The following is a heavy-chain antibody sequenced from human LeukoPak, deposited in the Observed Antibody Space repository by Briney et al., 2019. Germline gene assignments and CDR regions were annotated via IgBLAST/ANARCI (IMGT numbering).Heavy chain of an antibody. CDR1: GYTFTGYY. CDR3: AIITFGGVIVLDY. J-gene: IGHJ4*02. CDR2: INPNSGGT. Sequence: ASVKVSCKASGYTFTGYYMHWVRQAPGQGLEWMGRINPNSGGTNYAQKFQGRVTMTKDTSISTAYMELSRLRSDDTDVYYCAIITFGGVIVLDYWGQGTLVTVSS. D-gene: IGHD3-16*02. V-gene: IGHV1-2*05.